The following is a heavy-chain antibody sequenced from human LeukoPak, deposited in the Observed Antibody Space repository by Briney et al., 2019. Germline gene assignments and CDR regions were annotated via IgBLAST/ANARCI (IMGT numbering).Heavy chain of an antibody. CDR1: GYDFATYW. Sequence: GESLKISCKGSGYDFATYWIGWVRQMPGKGLEWMAIIYPGNSDTRYGLSFEGQVTISADKSISTVYLQWSSLKASDTAMYYCARRGYQSSGWPVGGGYWGQGTMVTVSS. D-gene: IGHD6-19*01. V-gene: IGHV5-51*01. J-gene: IGHJ4*02. CDR2: IYPGNSDT. CDR3: ARRGYQSSGWPVGGGY.